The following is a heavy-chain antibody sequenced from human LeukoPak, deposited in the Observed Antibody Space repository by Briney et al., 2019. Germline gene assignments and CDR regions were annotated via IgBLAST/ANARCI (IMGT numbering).Heavy chain of an antibody. CDR1: SVSISSSSHY. CDR3: ARHAVEAASRWFDP. J-gene: IGHJ5*02. V-gene: IGHV4-39*01. D-gene: IGHD1-1*01. CDR2: IYYSGST. Sequence: SETLSLTCTVSSVSISSSSHYWGWIRQPPGKGLGWIGSIYYSGSTYYNPSLKSRVTMSVDTSKKQFSLKLSSVTAADTAVYYCARHAVEAASRWFDPWGQGTLVTVSS.